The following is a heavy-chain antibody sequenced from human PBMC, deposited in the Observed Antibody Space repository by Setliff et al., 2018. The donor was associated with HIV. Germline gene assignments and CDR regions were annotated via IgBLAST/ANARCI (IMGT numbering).Heavy chain of an antibody. CDR1: GGSINSSTYY. CDR3: ARGTAPRRGTNYGGNYPLDY. Sequence: SETLSLTCTVSGGSINSSTYYWGWIRQPPGKGLECIGTIYYSGSTYYNPSLKSRVTISVDTSKNQFSLKLSSVTAADTATYYCARGTAPRRGTNYGGNYPLDYWGQGTLVTVSS. J-gene: IGHJ4*02. V-gene: IGHV4-39*01. D-gene: IGHD4-4*01. CDR2: IYYSGST.